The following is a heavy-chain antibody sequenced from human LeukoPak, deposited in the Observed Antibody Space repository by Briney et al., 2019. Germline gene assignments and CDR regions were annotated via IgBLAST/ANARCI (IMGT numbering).Heavy chain of an antibody. V-gene: IGHV4-34*01. J-gene: IGHJ5*02. Sequence: PSETLSLTCAVYGGSFSGYYWSWIRQPPGKGLEWIGEINHSGSTNYNPTLKSRVTISVDTSKNQFSLKLRSVTAADTAVYYCARGPWGATGSRWFDPWGQGTLVTVSS. CDR3: ARGPWGATGSRWFDP. CDR1: GGSFSGYY. CDR2: INHSGST. D-gene: IGHD1-26*01.